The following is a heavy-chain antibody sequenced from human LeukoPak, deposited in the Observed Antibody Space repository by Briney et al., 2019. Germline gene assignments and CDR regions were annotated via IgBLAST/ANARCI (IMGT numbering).Heavy chain of an antibody. CDR2: IYYSGST. CDR1: GGSISSYY. Sequence: SETLSLTCTVSGGSISSYYWSWIRQPPGKGLEWIGYIYYSGSTNYNPSLKSRVTISVDTSKNQFSLKLSPVTAADTAGYYCAGAGYNSAWAYFDYWGQGTLVTVSS. CDR3: AGAGYNSAWAYFDY. D-gene: IGHD6-19*01. V-gene: IGHV4-59*01. J-gene: IGHJ4*02.